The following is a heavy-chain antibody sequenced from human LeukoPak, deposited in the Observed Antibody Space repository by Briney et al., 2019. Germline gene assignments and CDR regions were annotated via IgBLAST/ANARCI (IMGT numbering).Heavy chain of an antibody. CDR1: GFTVSSNY. V-gene: IGHV3-53*01. CDR2: IYSRGST. Sequence: GGSLRLSCAASGFTVSSNYMSWVRQAPGKGLEWVSVIYSRGSTYYADSVKGRFTISRDNAKNSLYLQMNSLRAEDTAVYYCARDQWLAFDIWGQGTMVTVSS. CDR3: ARDQWLAFDI. J-gene: IGHJ3*02. D-gene: IGHD6-19*01.